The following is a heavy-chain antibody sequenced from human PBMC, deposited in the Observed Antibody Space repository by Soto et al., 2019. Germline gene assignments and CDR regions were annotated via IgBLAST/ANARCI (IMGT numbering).Heavy chain of an antibody. V-gene: IGHV3-23*01. J-gene: IGHJ4*02. D-gene: IGHD2-2*01. CDR1: GFTFSDYA. CDR3: AKQRTSSSISSTRAFDY. Sequence: EVQLLDSGGGLIQPGGSLRLSCAASGFTFSDYAMTWVRLAPGRGLEWVSSISSSGGSTYYAESVKGRFTNSRDNSSSTLYLQMNSVRAEDTAVYYCAKQRTSSSISSTRAFDYWGQGTLVTVSS. CDR2: ISSSGGST.